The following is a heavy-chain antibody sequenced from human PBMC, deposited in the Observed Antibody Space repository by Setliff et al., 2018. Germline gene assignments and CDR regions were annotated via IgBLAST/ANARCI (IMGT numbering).Heavy chain of an antibody. CDR1: GGSFSGYY. D-gene: IGHD5-18*01. CDR2: INHSGST. J-gene: IGHJ4*02. CDR3: ARGSIYSYGTN. Sequence: KPSETLSLTCAVYGGSFSGYYWSWIRQPPGKGLEWIGEINHSGSTNYNPSLKSRVTISVGTSKNQFSLKLSSVTAAGTAVYYCARGSIYSYGTNWGKGTLVTVSS. V-gene: IGHV4-34*01.